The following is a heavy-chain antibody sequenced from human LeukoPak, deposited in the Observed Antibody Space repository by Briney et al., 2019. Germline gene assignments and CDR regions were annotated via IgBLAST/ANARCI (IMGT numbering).Heavy chain of an antibody. J-gene: IGHJ6*03. Sequence: SETLSLTCTVSGGSISNYYWRWIRQPPGKGLTWIGYIYSSGSTHYNPPLKSRVTISVDTSKHQFSLKLSSVTAADTAVYYCARNSGYQRSYYYYYMDVWGKGTTVTVSS. CDR1: GGSISNYY. D-gene: IGHD5-12*01. CDR3: ARNSGYQRSYYYYYMDV. V-gene: IGHV4-59*12. CDR2: IYSSGST.